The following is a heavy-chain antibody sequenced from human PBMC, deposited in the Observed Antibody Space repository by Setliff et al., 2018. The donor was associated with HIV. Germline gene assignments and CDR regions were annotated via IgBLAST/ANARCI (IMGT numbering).Heavy chain of an antibody. CDR2: IYYSGST. D-gene: IGHD3-16*01. CDR3: ARGTLYYDYVWGTPFPFDY. CDR1: GGSISSHF. Sequence: SETLSLTCTVSGGSISSHFWGWIRQPPGKGLEWIGSIYYSGSTNYNPSLKSRVTISVVTSKNQFSLKLSSVTAADTAVYYCARGTLYYDYVWGTPFPFDYWGQGTLVTVSS. J-gene: IGHJ4*02. V-gene: IGHV4-59*11.